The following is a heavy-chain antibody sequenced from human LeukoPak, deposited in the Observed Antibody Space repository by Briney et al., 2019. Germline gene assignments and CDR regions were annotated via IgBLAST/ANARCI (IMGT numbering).Heavy chain of an antibody. CDR1: GFTFSSYW. CDR2: IKQDGSEK. V-gene: IGHV3-7*01. D-gene: IGHD2-21*01. J-gene: IGHJ5*02. CDR3: ARATASNWFDP. Sequence: PGGSLRLSCAASGFTFSSYWMSWVRQAPGKGLEWVANIKQDGSEKYYVDSVKGRFTISRDNAKSSLYLQMNSLRAEDTAVYYCARATASNWFDPWGQGTLVTVSP.